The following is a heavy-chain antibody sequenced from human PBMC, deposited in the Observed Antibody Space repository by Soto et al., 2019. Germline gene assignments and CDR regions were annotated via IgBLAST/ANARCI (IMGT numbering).Heavy chain of an antibody. CDR1: GFPFHTYV. D-gene: IGHD2-8*02. J-gene: IGHJ4*02. V-gene: IGHV3-21*01. CDR2: IDSGSNFI. Sequence: PGGSLRLSCAASGFPFHTYVINWVRQAPGKGLEWVSSIDSGSNFIHYADSVKGRFTISRDNANNSLYLQMNSLRAEDSAVYYCASAGGTFWGQGALVTVSS. CDR3: ASAGGTF.